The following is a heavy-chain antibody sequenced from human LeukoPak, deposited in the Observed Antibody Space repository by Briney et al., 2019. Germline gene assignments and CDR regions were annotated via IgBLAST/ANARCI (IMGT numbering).Heavy chain of an antibody. Sequence: GASVKVSCKTSGYTFTSYYMHWVRQAPGQGLEWMGIINPSSGSSDYGQKFQGRVTMSSDTSTSTIFMELSSLRSEDTAIYYCARGEAINYWGQGTLVIVSS. J-gene: IGHJ4*02. V-gene: IGHV1-46*01. CDR1: GYTFTSYY. CDR3: ARGEAINY. CDR2: INPSSGSS.